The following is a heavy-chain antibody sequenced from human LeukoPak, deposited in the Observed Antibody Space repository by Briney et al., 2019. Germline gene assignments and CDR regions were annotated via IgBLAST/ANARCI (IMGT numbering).Heavy chain of an antibody. J-gene: IGHJ4*02. Sequence: PGGSLRLSCAASGFTFSNAWFSWVRQAPGKGLEWVGHIKTKSAGGTTDYAAAVKGRFTISRDDSENTLYLQMNSLKIEDTAVYYCTKAKYSYSFDYWGQGTLVTVSS. CDR3: TKAKYSYSFDY. CDR1: GFTFSNAW. CDR2: IKTKSAGGTT. D-gene: IGHD5-18*01. V-gene: IGHV3-15*01.